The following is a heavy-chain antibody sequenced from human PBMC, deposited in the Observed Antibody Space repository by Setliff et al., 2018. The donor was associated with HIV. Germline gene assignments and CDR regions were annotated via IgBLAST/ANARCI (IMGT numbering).Heavy chain of an antibody. CDR1: GYTFSSYA. CDR2: IIPIFGTA. V-gene: IGHV1-69*05. CDR3: ARQPRYCSGGSCYSSGPFDY. J-gene: IGHJ4*02. D-gene: IGHD2-15*01. Sequence: ASVKVSCKASGYTFSSYAISWVRQAPGQGLEWMGGIIPIFGTANYAQKFQGRVTITTDESTSTAYMELSSLRSEDTAVYYCARQPRYCSGGSCYSSGPFDYWGQGTLVTVSS.